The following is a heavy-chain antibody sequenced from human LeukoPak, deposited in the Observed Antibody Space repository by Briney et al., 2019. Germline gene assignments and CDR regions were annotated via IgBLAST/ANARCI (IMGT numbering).Heavy chain of an antibody. Sequence: SVKVSCKASGGTFSSYTISWVRQAPGQGLEWMGGIIPILGIANYAQKFQGRVTITADKSTSTAYMELSSLRSEDTAVYYCARGHVSSYYDFWSGYYNWFDPWGQGTLVTVSS. CDR2: IIPILGIA. V-gene: IGHV1-69*02. D-gene: IGHD3-3*01. CDR3: ARGHVSSYYDFWSGYYNWFDP. CDR1: GGTFSSYT. J-gene: IGHJ5*02.